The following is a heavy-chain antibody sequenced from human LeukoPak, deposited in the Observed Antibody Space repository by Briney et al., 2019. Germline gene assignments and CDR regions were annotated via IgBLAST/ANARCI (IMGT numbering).Heavy chain of an antibody. J-gene: IGHJ6*02. Sequence: TVKVSCKASGYTFTSYDINWAPRATAQGLEWMVWMNPNSGNTRYAQKSQGSVTLTRNTSIITAYMELSSLRPEDTAVYYCARVSGYWYFYGMDVWGQGTTVTVSS. CDR3: ARVSGYWYFYGMDV. D-gene: IGHD5-12*01. V-gene: IGHV1-8*01. CDR2: MNPNSGNT. CDR1: GYTFTSYD.